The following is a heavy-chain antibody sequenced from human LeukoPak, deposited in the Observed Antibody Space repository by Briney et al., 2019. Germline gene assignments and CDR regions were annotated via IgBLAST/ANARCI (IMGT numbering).Heavy chain of an antibody. D-gene: IGHD2-15*01. Sequence: PSETLSLTCSVSGGSISSSSHYWGWIRQPPGKGLEWIGSIYYSGSTYYKPSFNPSLKSRVTISVDMSKNQFSLKLSSVTAADTAVYYCARDAGGGPFFDYWGQGTLVTVSS. CDR3: ARDAGGGPFFDY. J-gene: IGHJ4*02. V-gene: IGHV4-39*07. CDR1: GGSISSSSHY. CDR2: IYYSGST.